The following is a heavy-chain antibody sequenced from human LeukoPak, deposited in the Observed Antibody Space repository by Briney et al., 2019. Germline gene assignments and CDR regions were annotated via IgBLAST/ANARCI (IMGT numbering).Heavy chain of an antibody. CDR1: GFSINRGYY. J-gene: IGHJ4*02. D-gene: IGHD3-10*01. V-gene: IGHV4-38-2*02. Sequence: PSGPLSLPCPVPGFSINRGYYWGWVRPPPGEGLEWVGGIYHSGSTYYNPSLKSRVTISVDTSKNQFSLKLSSVTAADTAVYYCARVVAGSGSYYNVINYWGQGTLVTVSS. CDR2: IYHSGST. CDR3: ARVVAGSGSYYNVINY.